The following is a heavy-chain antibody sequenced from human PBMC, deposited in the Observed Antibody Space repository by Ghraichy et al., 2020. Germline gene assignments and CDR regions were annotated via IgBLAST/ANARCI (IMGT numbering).Heavy chain of an antibody. Sequence: ASVQVSCKVSGYTLTELSMHWVRQAPGKGLEWMGGFDPEDGETIYAQKFQGRVTMTEDTSTDTAYMELSTLRSEDTAVYYCATDVAGSYYHWGQGTLVTVSS. J-gene: IGHJ5*02. V-gene: IGHV1-24*01. D-gene: IGHD1-26*01. CDR3: ATDVAGSYYH. CDR1: GYTLTELS. CDR2: FDPEDGET.